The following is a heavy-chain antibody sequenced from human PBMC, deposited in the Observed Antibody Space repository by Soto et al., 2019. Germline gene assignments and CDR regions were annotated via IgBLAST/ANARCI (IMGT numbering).Heavy chain of an antibody. CDR3: ARRYDPYYFDY. CDR1: GFSLTTNTVA. Sequence: QITLKESGPTLVKPTQTLTLTCTFSGFSLTTNTVAVGWIRQPPGKALEWLAIIYGNDAKFYSPSLKSGLTITKDTSTNQVVLTMTNMDPVDTATYYCARRYDPYYFDYRGQGTLVTVSS. J-gene: IGHJ4*02. CDR2: IYGNDAK. D-gene: IGHD1-1*01. V-gene: IGHV2-5*01.